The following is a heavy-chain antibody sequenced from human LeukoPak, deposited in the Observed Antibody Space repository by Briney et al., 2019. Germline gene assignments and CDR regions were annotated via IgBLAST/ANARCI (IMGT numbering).Heavy chain of an antibody. D-gene: IGHD3-22*01. CDR2: IYYSGST. Sequence: SETLSLTCTVSGGSVSSGSYYWSWIRQPPGKGLEWIGYIYYSGSTNYNPPLKSRVTISVDTSKNQFSLKLSSVTAADTAVYYCARVPFRSYYDSSGYCFDYWGQGTLVTVSS. J-gene: IGHJ4*02. CDR1: GGSVSSGSYY. V-gene: IGHV4-61*01. CDR3: ARVPFRSYYDSSGYCFDY.